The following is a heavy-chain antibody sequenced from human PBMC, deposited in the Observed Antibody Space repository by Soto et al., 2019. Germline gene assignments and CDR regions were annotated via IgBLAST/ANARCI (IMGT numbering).Heavy chain of an antibody. CDR2: VYRTGRA. CDR3: ARAPFFEDIDNRWASLYFVGV. V-gene: IGHV4-30-2*01. Sequence: QVQLQESRSRLVKPGETLSLTCGGDSISGSGYSWSWIRQPPGQGLEWVAFVYRTGRAFYNPSFKSRVSGSGYRSKKEGALPLAFVPCAETGVYFWARAPFFEDIDNRWASLYFVGVWGQGILVNVSP. D-gene: IGHD1-1*01. J-gene: IGHJ1*01. CDR1: DSISGSGYS.